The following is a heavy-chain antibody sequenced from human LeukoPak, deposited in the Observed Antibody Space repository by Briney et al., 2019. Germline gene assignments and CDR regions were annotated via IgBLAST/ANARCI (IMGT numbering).Heavy chain of an antibody. J-gene: IGHJ4*02. D-gene: IGHD3-22*01. V-gene: IGHV4-59*08. Sequence: KTSETLSLTCTVSGGSISSYYWSWIRQPPGKGLEWMGNIYNSGSTNYNPSLKSRVTISVDTSKNQYSLKLSSVTATDTAFYYCARGNTWLTSKWGQGTLVIVSS. CDR2: IYNSGST. CDR1: GGSISSYY. CDR3: ARGNTWLTSK.